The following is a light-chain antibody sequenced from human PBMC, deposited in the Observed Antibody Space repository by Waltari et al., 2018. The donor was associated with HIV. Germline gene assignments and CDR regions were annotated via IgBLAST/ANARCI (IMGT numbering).Light chain of an antibody. CDR1: NSNIGRNT. CDR3: ASWDDSVTGSNWV. V-gene: IGLV1-44*01. J-gene: IGLJ3*02. CDR2: DDH. Sequence: QSVLTQPPSASGTPGQRVFISCSGSNSNIGRNTVHWYQHLPGTAPKLLIYDDHMRPSGVPDRFSGSRSGTSASLAIGGLQSEDEAHYFCASWDDSVTGSNWVFGGGTRLTVL.